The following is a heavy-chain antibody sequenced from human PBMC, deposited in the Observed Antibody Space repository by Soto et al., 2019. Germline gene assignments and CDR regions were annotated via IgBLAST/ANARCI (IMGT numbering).Heavy chain of an antibody. D-gene: IGHD6-13*01. V-gene: IGHV3-9*01. CDR3: AKGGPYSSSWYYFDY. Sequence: GGSLRLSCAASGFTVSNAYIIWVRQAPGKGLEWVSGISWNSGSIGYADSVKGRFTISRDNAKNSLYLQMNSLRAEDTALYYCAKGGPYSSSWYYFDYWGQGTLVTVSS. J-gene: IGHJ4*02. CDR2: ISWNSGSI. CDR1: GFTVSNAY.